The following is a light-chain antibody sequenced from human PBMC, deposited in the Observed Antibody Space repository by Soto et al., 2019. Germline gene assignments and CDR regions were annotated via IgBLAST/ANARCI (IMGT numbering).Light chain of an antibody. V-gene: IGKV1D-12*01. CDR3: QQSYSTWT. J-gene: IGKJ1*01. CDR1: QGISTS. CDR2: AAS. Sequence: DIQMTQSPSSVSASVGDGVTITCRASQGISTSLGWYQQKPGKAPKLLIYAASSLQSGVPSRFSGTGSGTDFTLTISSLQPEDFATYYCQQSYSTWTFGQGTKVDIK.